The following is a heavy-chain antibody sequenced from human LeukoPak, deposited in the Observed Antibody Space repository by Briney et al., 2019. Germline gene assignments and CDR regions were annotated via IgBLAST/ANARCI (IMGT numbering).Heavy chain of an antibody. D-gene: IGHD4-17*01. CDR3: ATGHLGSGDYFYFDF. V-gene: IGHV3-9*01. CDR2: INWNSANI. CDR1: GFTFTDYA. J-gene: IGHJ4*02. Sequence: GRSLRLSCAASGFTFTDYAMEWVRPGPGKGLEWVSGINWNSANIVYADSGKGSFTLSRDNAKNSLYLQMSSLRAEDTALYYCATGHLGSGDYFYFDFWGQGTLVTVSS.